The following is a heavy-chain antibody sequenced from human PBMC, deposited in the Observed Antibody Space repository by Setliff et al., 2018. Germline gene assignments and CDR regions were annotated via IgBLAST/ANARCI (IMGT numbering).Heavy chain of an antibody. J-gene: IGHJ5*02. CDR2: TYPGDSDI. CDR3: ARALYPSSFIGHNWFDP. CDR1: GYSLTTYW. D-gene: IGHD2-2*01. V-gene: IGHV5-51*01. Sequence: GESLKISCKASGYSLTTYWIGWVRQMPGKGLEWMGITYPGDSDIRYSPSFQGQVTFSVDKSISTAYLQWSSLKASDTAMYYCARALYPSSFIGHNWFDPWGQGTLVTVSS.